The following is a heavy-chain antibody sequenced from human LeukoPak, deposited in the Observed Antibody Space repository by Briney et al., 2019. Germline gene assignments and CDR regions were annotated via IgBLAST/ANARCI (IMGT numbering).Heavy chain of an antibody. Sequence: SETLSLTCTVSGGSISSYYWNWIRQPPEKGLEWIGYIYYSGSTNYNPSLKSRVTISVDTSKNQFSLKPTSVTAADTAVYYCARGRWSSGWFDYWGQGTLVTVSS. V-gene: IGHV4-59*01. D-gene: IGHD6-19*01. J-gene: IGHJ4*02. CDR2: IYYSGST. CDR3: ARGRWSSGWFDY. CDR1: GGSISSYY.